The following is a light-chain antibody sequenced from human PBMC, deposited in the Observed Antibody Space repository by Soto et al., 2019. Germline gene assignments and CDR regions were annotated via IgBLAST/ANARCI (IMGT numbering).Light chain of an antibody. V-gene: IGLV2-14*01. Sequence: QSALTQPACVSGSPGQSITISCTGISSDVGGYNYVSWYQQHPGKAPKLIIYDVSNRPSGVSYRFSGSKSGNTASLTISGLQAEDETYYYCSSYATSNASVAFGGGTKLTVL. CDR3: SSYATSNASVA. CDR1: SSDVGGYNY. CDR2: DVS. J-gene: IGLJ2*01.